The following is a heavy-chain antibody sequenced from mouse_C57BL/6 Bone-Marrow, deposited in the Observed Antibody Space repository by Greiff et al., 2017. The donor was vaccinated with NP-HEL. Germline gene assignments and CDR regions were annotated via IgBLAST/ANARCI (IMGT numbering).Heavy chain of an antibody. J-gene: IGHJ2*01. D-gene: IGHD1-1*01. CDR1: GYTFTDYE. CDR2: IDPETGGT. V-gene: IGHV1-15*01. Sequence: QVQLQQSGAELVRPGASVTLSCKASGYTFTDYEMHWVKQTPVHGLEWIGAIDPETGGTAYNQKFKGKAILTADKSSSTAYMALRSLTSEDSAVYYCTRDYYGSSYADYWGQGTTLTVSS. CDR3: TRDYYGSSYADY.